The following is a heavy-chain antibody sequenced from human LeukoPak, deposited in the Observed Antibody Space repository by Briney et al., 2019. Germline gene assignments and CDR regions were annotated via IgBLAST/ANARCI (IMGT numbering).Heavy chain of an antibody. J-gene: IGHJ3*02. CDR3: TTEGFTYGHHALGI. CDR1: GFTLRNAW. CDR2: MRSEARGGTP. Sequence: GGSLRLSCATSGFTLRNAWISWVRQAPGKGLEWVCRMRSEARGGTPDYAALVKGRFIISIDDSRSTLYLQMHSLETEDTALYYCTTEGFTYGHHALGIWGQGTVVTVSS. D-gene: IGHD5-18*01. V-gene: IGHV3-15*01.